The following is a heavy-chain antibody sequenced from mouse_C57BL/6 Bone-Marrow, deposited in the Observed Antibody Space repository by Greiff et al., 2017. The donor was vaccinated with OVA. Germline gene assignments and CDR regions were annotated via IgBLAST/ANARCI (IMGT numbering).Heavy chain of an antibody. CDR2: IYPGDGDT. D-gene: IGHD1-1*01. CDR3: AREYGSSSAWFAY. CDR1: GYAFSSSW. Sequence: VHLVESGPELVKPGASVKISCKASGYAFSSSWMNWVKQRPGKGLEWIGRIYPGDGDTNYNGKFKGKATLTADKSSSTAYMQLSSLTSEDSAVYFCAREYGSSSAWFAYWGQGTLVTVSA. V-gene: IGHV1-82*01. J-gene: IGHJ3*01.